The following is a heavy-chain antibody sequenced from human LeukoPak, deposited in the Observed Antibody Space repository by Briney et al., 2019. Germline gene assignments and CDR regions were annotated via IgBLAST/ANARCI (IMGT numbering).Heavy chain of an antibody. CDR1: GITFSSYA. J-gene: IGHJ4*02. Sequence: GGSLRLSCAASGITFSSYAMSWVRQAPGKGLVWVSRINSDGSSTSYADSVKGRFTISRDNAKNTLYLQMNSLRAEDTAVYYCARGGKHDYGDYDLDYWGQGTLVTVSS. V-gene: IGHV3-74*01. CDR2: INSDGSST. CDR3: ARGGKHDYGDYDLDY. D-gene: IGHD4-17*01.